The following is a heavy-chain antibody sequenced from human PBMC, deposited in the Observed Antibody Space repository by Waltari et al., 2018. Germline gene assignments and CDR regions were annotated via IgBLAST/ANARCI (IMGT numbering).Heavy chain of an antibody. J-gene: IGHJ3*02. D-gene: IGHD3-22*01. Sequence: QVQMVQSGGGVVQPGRSVKLSCAASGFTFRNFAMHWVRQAPGKGLEWLAVVSFDGDSNNHIDSLKCRINISRDNSKNTLFLQMNSLRPEDTATYYCARGRGFYDNFGDVAFETWGQGTLVIVSS. V-gene: IGHV3-30*10. CDR3: ARGRGFYDNFGDVAFET. CDR2: VSFDGDSN. CDR1: GFTFRNFA.